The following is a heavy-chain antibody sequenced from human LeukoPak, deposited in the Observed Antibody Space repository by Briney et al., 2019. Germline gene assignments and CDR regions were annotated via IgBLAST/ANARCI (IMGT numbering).Heavy chain of an antibody. CDR1: GFTFTNYA. J-gene: IGHJ6*02. D-gene: IGHD2-15*01. CDR2: ISGSGGRT. CDR3: ARGGSFPINYYGMHV. Sequence: GGSLTLSCAASGFTFTNYAMTWVRQAPGKGLEWVSAISGSGGRTYYADSVKGRFTISRDTSKNALYLQMNSLRAEDTAVYYCARGGSFPINYYGMHVWGQGTTVTVSS. V-gene: IGHV3-23*01.